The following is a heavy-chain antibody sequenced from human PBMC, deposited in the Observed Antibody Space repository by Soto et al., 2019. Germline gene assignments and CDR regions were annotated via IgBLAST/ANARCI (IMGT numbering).Heavy chain of an antibody. J-gene: IGHJ4*02. CDR2: ISYDGSNK. CDR3: AKDRGLDSSLPLYYFDY. Sequence: QVQLVESGGGVVQPGRSLRLSCAASGFTFSSYGMHWVRQAPGKGLEWVAVISYDGSNKYYADSVKGRFTISRDNSKNTLYLQMHSLRAEDTAVYYCAKDRGLDSSLPLYYFDYWGQGTLVTVSS. V-gene: IGHV3-30*18. CDR1: GFTFSSYG. D-gene: IGHD6-13*01.